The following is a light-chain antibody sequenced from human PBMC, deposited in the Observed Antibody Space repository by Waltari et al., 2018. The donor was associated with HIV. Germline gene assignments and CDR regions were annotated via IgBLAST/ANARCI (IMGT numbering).Light chain of an antibody. CDR3: AAWDDSLSGSWV. V-gene: IGLV1-47*01. J-gene: IGLJ3*02. CDR1: SSNIGSNY. Sequence: QSVLTQPPSASGTPGQRVTISCSGSSSNIGSNYVYWYQQLPGTAPKLLIYRNNPRPSVVPYRCSGSKSGTSASLAISGLRSEDEADYYCAAWDDSLSGSWVFGGGTKLTVL. CDR2: RNN.